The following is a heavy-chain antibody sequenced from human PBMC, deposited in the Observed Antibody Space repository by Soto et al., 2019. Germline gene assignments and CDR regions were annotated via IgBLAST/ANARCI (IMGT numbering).Heavy chain of an antibody. D-gene: IGHD2-21*02. J-gene: IGHJ6*02. V-gene: IGHV1-69*01. Sequence: QVQLVQSGAEVKKPGSSVKISCKASGGTFINHAFSWVRQAPGQGLEWMGGIIPRFGTADYSQKFQGRVTITADESTTTAHMELSSLRSDDSAVYYCARDDATYCGGDCYRYFFYGLDVWGQGTTVIVSS. CDR2: IIPRFGTA. CDR3: ARDDATYCGGDCYRYFFYGLDV. CDR1: GGTFINHA.